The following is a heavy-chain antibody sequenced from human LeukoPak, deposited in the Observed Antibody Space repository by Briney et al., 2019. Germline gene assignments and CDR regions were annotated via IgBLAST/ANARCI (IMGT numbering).Heavy chain of an antibody. V-gene: IGHV1-2*02. Sequence: ASVKVSCKASGYTFTDYYLHWVRQAPGQGLEWMGWINPNSGGTNYAQKFQGRVTMTRDTSISTAYMELSRLRSDDTAVYYCARGGEREIRFLEWLLYGYYFDYWGQGTLVTVSS. CDR2: INPNSGGT. CDR3: ARGGEREIRFLEWLLYGYYFDY. D-gene: IGHD3-3*01. CDR1: GYTFTDYY. J-gene: IGHJ4*02.